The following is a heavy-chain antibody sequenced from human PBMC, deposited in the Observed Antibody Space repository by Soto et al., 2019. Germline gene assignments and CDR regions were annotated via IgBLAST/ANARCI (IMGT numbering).Heavy chain of an antibody. CDR1: GGSFKSRSSS. V-gene: IGHV4-61*01. Sequence: PSETLSLTCTDSGGSFKSRSSSWSWIRQPPGKGLEWIVYVYHTGRTSYNPSLKSRVSISMDTSKNQFSLNLDSVTAADTAVYFCARDFAHFDSWGQGTLVTVSS. CDR2: VYHTGRT. D-gene: IGHD3-3*01. J-gene: IGHJ4*02. CDR3: ARDFAHFDS.